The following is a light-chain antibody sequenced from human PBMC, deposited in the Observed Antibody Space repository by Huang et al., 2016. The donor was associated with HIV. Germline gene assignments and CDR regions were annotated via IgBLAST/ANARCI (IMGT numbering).Light chain of an antibody. Sequence: EIVMTQSPATLSVSPGERATLSCRARQIVKTNLAWYQQKPGQAPSHLIYCSSTRATGIPVRLSGSGSATEFSLTISSLQSDDFAVYYCQQYDKWPPGTFGQGTKLEIK. J-gene: IGKJ2*02. V-gene: IGKV3-15*01. CDR2: CSS. CDR3: QQYDKWPPGT. CDR1: QIVKTN.